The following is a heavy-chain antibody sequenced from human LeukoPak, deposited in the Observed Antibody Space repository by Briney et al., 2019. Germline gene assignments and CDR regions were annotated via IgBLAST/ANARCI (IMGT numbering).Heavy chain of an antibody. J-gene: IGHJ6*02. CDR3: ARDGITGTTHGMDV. V-gene: IGHV1-69*13. CDR2: IIPIFGTA. D-gene: IGHD1-7*01. Sequence: GASVKVSCKDSGGTFSSYAISWVRQAPGQGLEWMGGIIPIFGTANYAQKFQGRVTITADESTSTAYMELSSLRSEDTAVYYCARDGITGTTHGMDVWGQGTTVTVSS. CDR1: GGTFSSYA.